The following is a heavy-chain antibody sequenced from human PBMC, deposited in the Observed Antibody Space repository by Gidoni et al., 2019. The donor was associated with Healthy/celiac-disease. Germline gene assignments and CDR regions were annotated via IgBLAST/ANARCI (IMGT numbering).Heavy chain of an antibody. Sequence: EVQLVESGGGLVQPGGSLRLSCATSGFTFSSSWMNWVRQAPGKGLEWVANIKQEGSEKYYVDSVKGRFTISRDNAKNSLYLQMNSLRAEDTAVYYCARWLSDYDILTGYRAYFDYWGQGTLVTVSS. CDR1: GFTFSSSW. CDR3: ARWLSDYDILTGYRAYFDY. D-gene: IGHD3-9*01. CDR2: IKQEGSEK. J-gene: IGHJ4*02. V-gene: IGHV3-7*01.